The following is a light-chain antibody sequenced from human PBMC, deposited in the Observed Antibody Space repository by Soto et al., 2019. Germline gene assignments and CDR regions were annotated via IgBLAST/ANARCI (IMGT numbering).Light chain of an antibody. CDR2: GAS. Sequence: EIVLTQSPGTLSLSPGERATLSCRASQSVSSSYLAWYQQKPGQAPRPLIYGASSMATGIPDRFSGSGSGTHFTLTISRLETEDFAVYYCLQYGSSPYTFGPGTKREIK. V-gene: IGKV3-20*01. CDR3: LQYGSSPYT. CDR1: QSVSSSY. J-gene: IGKJ2*01.